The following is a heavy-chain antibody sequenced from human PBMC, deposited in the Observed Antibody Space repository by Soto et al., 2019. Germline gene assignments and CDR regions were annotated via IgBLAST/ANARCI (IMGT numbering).Heavy chain of an antibody. J-gene: IGHJ4*02. CDR1: GFTFSSYW. CDR2: IKQDGSEK. D-gene: IGHD3-3*01. Sequence: EVQLVESGGGLVQPGGSLRLSCAASGFTFSSYWMSWVRQAPGKGLEWVANIKQDGSEKYYVDSVKGRFTISRDNAKNSLYLQMNSLRAEDTAVYYCARDGEYYDFWRGWGGGYWGQGTLVTVSS. V-gene: IGHV3-7*01. CDR3: ARDGEYYDFWRGWGGGY.